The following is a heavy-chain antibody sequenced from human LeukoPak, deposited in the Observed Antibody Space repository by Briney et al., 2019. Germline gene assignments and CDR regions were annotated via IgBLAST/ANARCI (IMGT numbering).Heavy chain of an antibody. J-gene: IGHJ4*02. CDR1: GGSFSGYY. CDR2: INHSGST. D-gene: IGHD3-16*02. V-gene: IGHV4-34*01. CDR3: ARIGYDYVWGSYRQQGDY. Sequence: SETLSLTCAVYGGSFSGYYWSWIRQPPGKGLEWIGEINHSGSTNYNPSLKSRVTISVDTSKNQFSLKLSSVTAADTAVYYCARIGYDYVWGSYRQQGDYWGQGTLVTVSS.